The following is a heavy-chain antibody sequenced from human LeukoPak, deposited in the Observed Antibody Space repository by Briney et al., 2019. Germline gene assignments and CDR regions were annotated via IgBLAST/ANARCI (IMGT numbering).Heavy chain of an antibody. V-gene: IGHV3-33*06. CDR3: AKDRVGATER. CDR2: IRYDESNK. Sequence: PGRSLRLSCAASGFTFSSSGMHWVRQAPGKGLEWVAVIRYDESNKYYADSVKGRFTISRDNSKNTLYLQMNSLRAEDTAVYYCAKDRVGATERWGQGTLVTVSS. D-gene: IGHD1-26*01. J-gene: IGHJ4*02. CDR1: GFTFSSSG.